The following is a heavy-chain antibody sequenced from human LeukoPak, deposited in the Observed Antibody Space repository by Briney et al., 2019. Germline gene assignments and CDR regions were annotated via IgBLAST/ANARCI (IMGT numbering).Heavy chain of an antibody. CDR2: INHSGST. CDR3: ERLGLWFGELGYGY. D-gene: IGHD3-10*01. J-gene: IGHJ4*02. V-gene: IGHV4-34*01. Sequence: SETLSLTCAVYGGSFSGYYWSWIRQPPGKGLEWIGEINHSGSTNYNPSLKSRVTISVDTSKNQFSLKLSSVTAADPAVYYCERLGLWFGELGYGYWGQGTLVTVSS. CDR1: GGSFSGYY.